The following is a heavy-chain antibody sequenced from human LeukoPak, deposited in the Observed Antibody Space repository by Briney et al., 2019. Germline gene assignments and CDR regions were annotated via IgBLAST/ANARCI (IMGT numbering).Heavy chain of an antibody. CDR3: ARDSAIFVAAGMDV. J-gene: IGHJ6*02. D-gene: IGHD3-3*01. CDR1: GLTVSSNY. CDR2: MYSGGTT. Sequence: GGSLRLSCEASGLTVSSNYMSWVRQAPGKGLEWVSVMYSGGTTHYADSVRGRFTISRDNSKNMLYLQMNTVRAEDTAVYYCARDSAIFVAAGMDVWSQGTTVTVSS. V-gene: IGHV3-66*01.